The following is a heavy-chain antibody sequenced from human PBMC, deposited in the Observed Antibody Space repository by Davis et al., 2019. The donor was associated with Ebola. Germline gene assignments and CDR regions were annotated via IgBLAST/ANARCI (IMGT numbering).Heavy chain of an antibody. V-gene: IGHV5-51*01. CDR2: IYPGDSDT. CDR1: GYSFTSYW. Sequence: GESLKISCKGSGYSFTSYWIAWVRQMPGKGLEWMGIIYPGDSDTRYSPSFQGQVTISADKSISTAYLQWSSLKASDTAMVYCSRLGYCSGGSCTNWFEPWGQGTLVTVSS. J-gene: IGHJ5*02. CDR3: SRLGYCSGGSCTNWFEP. D-gene: IGHD2-15*01.